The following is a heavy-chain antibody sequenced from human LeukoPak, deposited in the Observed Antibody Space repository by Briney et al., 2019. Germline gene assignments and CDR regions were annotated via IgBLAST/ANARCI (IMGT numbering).Heavy chain of an antibody. D-gene: IGHD2-8*01. J-gene: IGHJ6*03. Sequence: ASVKVSCKASGGTFSSYAISWVRQAPGQGLEWMGGIIPIFGTANYAQKFQGRVTITTDESTSTAYMELSSLRSEDTAVYYCARGDNGVAQRGYYYMDVWGKGTTVTVSS. CDR2: IIPIFGTA. CDR3: ARGDNGVAQRGYYYMDV. V-gene: IGHV1-69*05. CDR1: GGTFSSYA.